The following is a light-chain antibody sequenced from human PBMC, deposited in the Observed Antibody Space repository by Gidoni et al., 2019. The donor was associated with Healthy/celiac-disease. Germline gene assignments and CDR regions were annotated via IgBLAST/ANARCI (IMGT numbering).Light chain of an antibody. J-gene: IGKJ2*01. V-gene: IGKV1-5*03. CDR3: QQYNSYPYT. CDR1: QSISSW. CDR2: KAS. Sequence: DIQMTQSPSTLSASVGDRVTITCRASQSISSWLTWYQQKPGKAPKLLIYKASSLESGVPSRFSGSGSGTEFTLTISSLQPDDFATYYCQQYNSYPYTFGQGTKLEIK.